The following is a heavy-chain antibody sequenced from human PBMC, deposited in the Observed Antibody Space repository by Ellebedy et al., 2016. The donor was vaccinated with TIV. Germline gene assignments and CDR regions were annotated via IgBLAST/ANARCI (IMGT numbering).Heavy chain of an antibody. CDR1: GFTLEDNG. CDR2: ISWNSGSI. Sequence: GGSLRLXXVGSGFTLEDNGMPWAGKPPGKGLKWVSSISWNSGSIDYADSVKGRFTISRDNAKNSVYLQMNNLRAEDTAVYYCARRYMDVWGKGTTVTVSS. V-gene: IGHV3-9*01. CDR3: ARRYMDV. J-gene: IGHJ6*03.